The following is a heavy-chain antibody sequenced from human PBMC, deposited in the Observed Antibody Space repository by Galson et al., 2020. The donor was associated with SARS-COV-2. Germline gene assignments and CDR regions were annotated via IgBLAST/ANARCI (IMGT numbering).Heavy chain of an antibody. J-gene: IGHJ4*02. V-gene: IGHV3-23*01. Sequence: ETGGSLRLTSAASGFTLTTYAMSWVRQAPGKGPEWVATISGSGATTYYADSAKGRFTISNDNSKNTLNLQINSPRLEYTAVHYCAKSSERVSITVYVVSCPEHFDYWGPGTLVTVSS. CDR3: AKSSERVSITVYVVSCPEHFDY. CDR2: ISGSGATT. CDR1: GFTLTTYA. D-gene: IGHD3-22*01.